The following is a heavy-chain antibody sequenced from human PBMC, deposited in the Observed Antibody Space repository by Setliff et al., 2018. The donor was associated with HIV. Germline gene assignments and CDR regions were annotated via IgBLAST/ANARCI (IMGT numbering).Heavy chain of an antibody. Sequence: HPGGSLRLSCAASGFTVSDNYMSWVRQAPGKGLEWVSVIYSGGTTYYADSVKARFTISRDNSKNTLYLQMNSLRAEDTAVYFCARDGGYSRSPHYYYYYGLDVWGHGTTVTVSS. J-gene: IGHJ6*02. V-gene: IGHV3-53*01. CDR3: ARDGGYSRSPHYYYYYGLDV. CDR2: IYSGGTT. CDR1: GFTVSDNY. D-gene: IGHD6-13*01.